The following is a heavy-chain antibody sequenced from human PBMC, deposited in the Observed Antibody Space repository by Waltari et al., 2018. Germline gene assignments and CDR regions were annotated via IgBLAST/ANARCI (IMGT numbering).Heavy chain of an antibody. Sequence: EVQLVESGGGLVPPGWSLRLSCAASGFAFSSYDMHWVRQATGKGLEWVSAIGTAGDTYYPGSVKGRFTISRENAKNSLYLQMNSLRAGDTAVYYCARDRGLYGMDVWGQGTTVTVSS. CDR1: GFAFSSYD. CDR2: IGTAGDT. J-gene: IGHJ6*02. V-gene: IGHV3-13*01. CDR3: ARDRGLYGMDV.